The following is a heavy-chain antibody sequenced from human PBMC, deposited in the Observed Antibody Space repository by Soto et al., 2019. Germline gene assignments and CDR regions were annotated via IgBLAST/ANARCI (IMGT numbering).Heavy chain of an antibody. CDR2: IGTAGDT. J-gene: IGHJ3*02. V-gene: IGHV3-13*04. CDR3: ARGDACSVGSRTAGDAFDI. Sequence: EVQLVESGGGLVQPGGSLRLSCAASGFTFSSYDMHWVRQATGKGLEWVSAIGTAGDTYYPGSVKGRFTISRENAKYSLXXQMNSLRAGDTAVYYCARGDACSVGSRTAGDAFDIWGQGTMVTVSS. CDR1: GFTFSSYD. D-gene: IGHD2-15*01.